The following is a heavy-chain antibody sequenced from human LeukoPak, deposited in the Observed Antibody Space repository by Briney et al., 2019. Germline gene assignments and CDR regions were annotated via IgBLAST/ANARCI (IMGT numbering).Heavy chain of an antibody. D-gene: IGHD3-9*01. CDR1: GFTVSSNY. Sequence: GGSLRLSCAASGFTVSSNYMSWVRQAPRKGLEWVSVIYSGGSTYYADSVKGRFTISRDNSKNTLYLQMNSLRAEDTAVYYCARGHNFGRLHPFDYWGQGTLVTVSS. CDR2: IYSGGST. CDR3: ARGHNFGRLHPFDY. J-gene: IGHJ4*02. V-gene: IGHV3-66*01.